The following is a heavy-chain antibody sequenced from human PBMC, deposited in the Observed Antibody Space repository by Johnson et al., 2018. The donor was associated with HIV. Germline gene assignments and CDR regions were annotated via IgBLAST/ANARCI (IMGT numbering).Heavy chain of an antibody. J-gene: IGHJ3*02. CDR2: ISYDGSNK. CDR1: GFTFSSYG. CDR3: AREPGIAVAGTDAFDI. D-gene: IGHD6-19*01. V-gene: IGHV3-30*03. Sequence: QVQLVESGGGVVQPGGSLKLSCAASGFTFSSYGMHWVRQAPGKGLEWVAVISYDGSNKYYADSVKGRFTISRDNSKNTLYLQRNSLSAEDTAVYYCAREPGIAVAGTDAFDIWGQGTMVTVSS.